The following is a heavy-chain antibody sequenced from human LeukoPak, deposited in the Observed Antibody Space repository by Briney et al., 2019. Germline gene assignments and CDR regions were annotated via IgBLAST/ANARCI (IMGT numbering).Heavy chain of an antibody. CDR1: GYTFTDYF. CDR2: INPNSGGT. V-gene: IGHV1-2*06. Sequence: ASVKVSCKASGYTFTDYFIHWVRQAPGQGLEWMGRINPNSGGTKFEQKFQGRVTMTRDTSISTANMELIRLTSDDTAVYYCARAGPVTTTVRPNDYWGQGTLVTVSS. J-gene: IGHJ4*02. D-gene: IGHD4-17*01. CDR3: ARAGPVTTTVRPNDY.